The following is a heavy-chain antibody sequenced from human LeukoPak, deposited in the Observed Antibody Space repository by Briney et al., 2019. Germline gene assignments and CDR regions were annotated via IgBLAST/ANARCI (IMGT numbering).Heavy chain of an antibody. Sequence: SETLSLTCTVSGGSISSSNPYWGWIRQPPGKGLEWIGTLSHSGSTYYNPSLKSRITISVDTYKSQFSLRLSSVTAADTALYYCARHIQGANVCDYWGQGTLVTVPS. D-gene: IGHD2-21*01. CDR3: ARHIQGANVCDY. J-gene: IGHJ4*02. CDR1: GGSISSSNPY. V-gene: IGHV4-39*01. CDR2: LSHSGST.